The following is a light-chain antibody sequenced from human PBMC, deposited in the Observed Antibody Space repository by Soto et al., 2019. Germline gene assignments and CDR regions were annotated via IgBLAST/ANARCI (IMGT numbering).Light chain of an antibody. Sequence: QSALTQPASVSGSPGQSITISCAGTSSDVGGYNYVSWYQQHPGKAPTLIIYDVSNRPSGVSTRFSGSKSGNTASLTISGLQAEDEADYYCSSYRSSSTYVFGTGTKLTVL. CDR2: DVS. J-gene: IGLJ1*01. V-gene: IGLV2-14*01. CDR3: SSYRSSSTYV. CDR1: SSDVGGYNY.